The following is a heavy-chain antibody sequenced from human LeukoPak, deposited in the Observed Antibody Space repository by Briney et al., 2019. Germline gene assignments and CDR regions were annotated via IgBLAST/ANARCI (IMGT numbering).Heavy chain of an antibody. Sequence: QAGRSLRLSCAASGFTFDNYALLWVRQPPGKGLEWVCSISGRADSTHYADTVKGRFTISRDNSNNMLYLQMNSLRDEDTALYYCAKVLRTGYYYDSWGQGTLVTVSS. CDR2: ISGRADST. D-gene: IGHD3/OR15-3a*01. V-gene: IGHV3-23*01. CDR1: GFTFDNYA. CDR3: AKVLRTGYYYDS. J-gene: IGHJ5*01.